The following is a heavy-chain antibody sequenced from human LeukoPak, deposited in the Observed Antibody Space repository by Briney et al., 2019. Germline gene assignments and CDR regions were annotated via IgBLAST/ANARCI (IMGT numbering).Heavy chain of an antibody. J-gene: IGHJ3*02. CDR3: AKFGLAGSGRYHDAFDI. Sequence: PGGSLRLACAASGFTFSSYGMTCVRQAPGNGLEWVSAIGGRGASTYYADSVKGRSTISRDNSKNTLYLQMNSLRAEDTAVYYCAKFGLAGSGRYHDAFDIWGQGTMVTVSS. D-gene: IGHD3-10*01. V-gene: IGHV3-23*01. CDR2: IGGRGAST. CDR1: GFTFSSYG.